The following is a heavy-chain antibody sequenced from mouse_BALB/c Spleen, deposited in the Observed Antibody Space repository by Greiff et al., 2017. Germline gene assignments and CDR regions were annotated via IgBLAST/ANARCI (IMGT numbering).Heavy chain of an antibody. J-gene: IGHJ3*01. CDR2: IHYSGST. Sequence: DVKLQESGPDLVKPSQSLSLTCTVTGYSITSGYSWHWIRQFPGNKLEWMGYIHYSGSTNYNPSLKSRISITRDTSKNQFFLQLNSVTTEDTATYYCARYYDYGPSFAYWGQGTLVTVSA. V-gene: IGHV3-1*02. D-gene: IGHD2-4*01. CDR1: GYSITSGYS. CDR3: ARYYDYGPSFAY.